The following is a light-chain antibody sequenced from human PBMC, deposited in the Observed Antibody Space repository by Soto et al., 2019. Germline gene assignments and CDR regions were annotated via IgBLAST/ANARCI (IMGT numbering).Light chain of an antibody. Sequence: QSALTQPASVSGSPGQSITISCTGTSNDVGADNLVSWYQQHPAKAPRLMIYEVNNRPSGVSNRFSGSKSGNTASLTISGLQAEDEADYYCSSFTSDRTYFFGTGTKVTVL. CDR2: EVN. CDR3: SSFTSDRTYF. CDR1: SNDVGADNL. J-gene: IGLJ1*01. V-gene: IGLV2-14*01.